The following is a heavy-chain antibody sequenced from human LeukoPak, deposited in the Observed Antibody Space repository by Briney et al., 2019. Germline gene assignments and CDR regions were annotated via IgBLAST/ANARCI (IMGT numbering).Heavy chain of an antibody. CDR1: GFTFSDYY. J-gene: IGHJ4*02. Sequence: GGSLRLSCAASGFTFSDYYMSWIRQAPGKGLEWVSYISSSGSTIYYADSVKGRFTISRDNAKNSLYLQMNSLRAEDTALYYCAKEYRGGWPFDYWGQGTLVTVSS. CDR3: AKEYRGGWPFDY. V-gene: IGHV3-11*01. CDR2: ISSSGSTI. D-gene: IGHD6-19*01.